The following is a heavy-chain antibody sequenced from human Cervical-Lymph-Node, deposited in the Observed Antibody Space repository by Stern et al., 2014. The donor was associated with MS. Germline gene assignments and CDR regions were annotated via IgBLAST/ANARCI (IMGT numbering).Heavy chain of an antibody. J-gene: IGHJ4*02. D-gene: IGHD3-22*01. V-gene: IGHV4-30-2*01. CDR1: GDSISSGGYS. CDR3: ARDSSGFQGYFDY. Sequence: QLQLQESGAGLVKPSQTLSLTCAVSGDSISSGGYSWSWIRQPPGKGLEWIGYIYHSGIPYYNPSLKSRVTISLDRSNNHFSLKLTSVTAADTAMYYCARDSSGFQGYFDYWGQGTLVTVSS. CDR2: IYHSGIP.